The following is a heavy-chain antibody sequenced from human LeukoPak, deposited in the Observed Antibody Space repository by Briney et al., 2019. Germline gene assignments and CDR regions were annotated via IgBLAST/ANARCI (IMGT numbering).Heavy chain of an antibody. CDR1: GFTSFSNYW. CDR3: ARDRNYQLSPP. D-gene: IGHD2-2*01. Sequence: GGSLRLSCAASGFTSFSNYWIHWVRQAPGKGLVWVSRIKGDGSGTIYADSVKDRFTISRDNARNTVYLQMNSLRVEDTAVYYCARDRNYQLSPPWGQGTLVTVSS. J-gene: IGHJ4*02. CDR2: IKGDGSGT. V-gene: IGHV3-74*01.